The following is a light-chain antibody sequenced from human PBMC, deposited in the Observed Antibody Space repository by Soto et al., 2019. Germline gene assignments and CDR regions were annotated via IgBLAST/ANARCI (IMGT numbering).Light chain of an antibody. CDR1: SSDVGSYKF. V-gene: IGLV2-23*01. J-gene: IGLJ3*02. CDR2: EGS. CDR3: CSYAGSSTLV. Sequence: QSALTQPASVSGSPGQSITISCTGTSSDVGSYKFVSWYQQHPSKAPKLMIYEGSKRPSGVSSRFSGSKSGNTASLTISGLQAEDEGDYHCCSYAGSSTLVFGGGTKVTVL.